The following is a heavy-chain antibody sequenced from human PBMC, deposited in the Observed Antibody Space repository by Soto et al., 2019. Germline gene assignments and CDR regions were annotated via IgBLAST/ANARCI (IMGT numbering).Heavy chain of an antibody. CDR2: INPQTGGT. J-gene: IGHJ6*02. V-gene: IGHV1-2*02. CDR3: ARERYQVISDGMDV. D-gene: IGHD2-2*01. CDR1: GYTFTGYY. Sequence: QVQLVQSGAEVKTPGASVWVSCKASGYTFTGYYIHWVREAPGQGLEWMGWINPQTGGTSYAQKFQGRVTLSRDTSINTAYLELTRVRFDDAAVYFCARERYQVISDGMDVWGQGTTVTVSS.